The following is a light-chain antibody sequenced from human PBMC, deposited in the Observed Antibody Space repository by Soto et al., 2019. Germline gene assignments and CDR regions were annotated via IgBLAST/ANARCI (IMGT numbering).Light chain of an antibody. J-gene: IGKJ3*01. CDR2: DAS. V-gene: IGKV3-20*01. Sequence: EIVLTKSPGTLSLSPGERATLSCRASQSVSSSYLAWYQQKPGQAPRLLIYDASSRATGIPDRFSGSGSGTDFTLTISRLEPEDLAVYYCQQYGSTQFTFGLGTKVDIK. CDR1: QSVSSSY. CDR3: QQYGSTQFT.